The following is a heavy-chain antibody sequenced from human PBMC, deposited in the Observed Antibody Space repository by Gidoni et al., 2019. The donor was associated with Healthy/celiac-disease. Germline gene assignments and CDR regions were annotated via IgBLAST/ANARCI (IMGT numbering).Heavy chain of an antibody. Sequence: QVQLVESGGGVVQPGRSLRLSCAASGCTFSSYGMHWVRQAPGKGLEWVAVISYDGSNKYYADSVKGRFTISRDNSKNTLYLQMNSLRAEDTAVYYCARSWELPQPFDLWGRGTLVTVSS. CDR1: GCTFSSYG. CDR3: ARSWELPQPFDL. J-gene: IGHJ2*01. CDR2: ISYDGSNK. V-gene: IGHV3-30*03. D-gene: IGHD1-26*01.